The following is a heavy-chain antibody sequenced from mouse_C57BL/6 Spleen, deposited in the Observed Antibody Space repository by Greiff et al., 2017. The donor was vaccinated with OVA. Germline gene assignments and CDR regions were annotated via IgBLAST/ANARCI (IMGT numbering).Heavy chain of an antibody. Sequence: EVQLQQSGPELVKPGASVKMSCKASGYTFTDYNMHWVKQSHGKSLEWIGYINPNNGGTSYNQKFKGKVTLTVNKSSSTAYMELRSLTSEDSAVYYCARNQGDERYFDVWGTGTTVTVSS. CDR3: ARNQGDERYFDV. CDR2: INPNNGGT. D-gene: IGHD3-2*02. V-gene: IGHV1-22*01. CDR1: GYTFTDYN. J-gene: IGHJ1*03.